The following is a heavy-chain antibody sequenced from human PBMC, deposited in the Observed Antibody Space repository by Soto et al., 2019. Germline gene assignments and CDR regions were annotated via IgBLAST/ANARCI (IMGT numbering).Heavy chain of an antibody. Sequence: GGSLGLSCAASVFPFRSYAMHWVRTAPGKGLEWFAVISYDGSNKYYADSVKGRFTISRDNSKNTLYLQMNSLRAEDTAVCYCAREFFANCSSTSCYTFYYYGMDVWGQGTTVTVSS. J-gene: IGHJ6*02. CDR3: AREFFANCSSTSCYTFYYYGMDV. D-gene: IGHD2-2*02. CDR1: VFPFRSYA. V-gene: IGHV3-30-3*01. CDR2: ISYDGSNK.